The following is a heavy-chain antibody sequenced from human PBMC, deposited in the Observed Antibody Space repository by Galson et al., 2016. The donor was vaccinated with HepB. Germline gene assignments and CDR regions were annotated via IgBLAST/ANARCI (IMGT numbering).Heavy chain of an antibody. CDR1: GFIFSSYW. Sequence: SLRLSCAASGFIFSSYWMSWVRQAPGKGLEWVANVKRDGSERYYVDSVKGRFTFSRDNAKNSRFLQMKSLRVEDTAVYYCARGANRGRPFAYWGQGTLVTVSS. D-gene: IGHD3-10*01. CDR3: ARGANRGRPFAY. V-gene: IGHV3-7*03. J-gene: IGHJ4*02. CDR2: VKRDGSER.